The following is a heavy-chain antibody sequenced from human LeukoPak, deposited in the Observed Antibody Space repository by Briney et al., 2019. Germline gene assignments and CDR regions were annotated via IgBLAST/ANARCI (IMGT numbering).Heavy chain of an antibody. CDR1: GFTFSSYS. V-gene: IGHV3-48*02. CDR2: TSSSSSII. Sequence: GGSLRLSCAASGFTFSSYSMNWVRQAPGKGLEYVSYTSSSSSIIHYADSVKGRFTISRDNAKNSLYLQMNSLRHEDTAVYYCARGRAYCSGTSCNTDYWGQGTLVTVSS. D-gene: IGHD2-2*01. J-gene: IGHJ4*02. CDR3: ARGRAYCSGTSCNTDY.